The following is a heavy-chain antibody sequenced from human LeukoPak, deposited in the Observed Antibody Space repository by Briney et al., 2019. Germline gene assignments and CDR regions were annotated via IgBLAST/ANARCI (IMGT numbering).Heavy chain of an antibody. CDR1: GGSFSGYY. Sequence: PSETLSLTCAVYGGSFSGYYWSWIRQPPGKGLEWIGEINHSGSTNYNPSLKSRVTISVDTSKNQFSLKLSSVTAADTAVYYCARDGRLWLPFYYWGQGTLVAVSS. J-gene: IGHJ4*02. CDR3: ARDGRLWLPFYY. V-gene: IGHV4-34*01. CDR2: INHSGST. D-gene: IGHD5-18*01.